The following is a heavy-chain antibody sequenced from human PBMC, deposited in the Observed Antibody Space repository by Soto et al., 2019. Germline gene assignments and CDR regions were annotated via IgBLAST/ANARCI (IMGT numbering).Heavy chain of an antibody. D-gene: IGHD4-17*01. CDR3: ARQMTTVTTMLDY. CDR1: GGTFSSYA. Sequence: EASVKVSCKASGGTFSSYAISWVRQAPGQGLEWMGGIIPIFGTANYAQKFQGRVTITADESTSTAYMELSSLRSEDTAVYYCARQMTTVTTMLDYWGQGTLVTVSS. V-gene: IGHV1-69*13. CDR2: IIPIFGTA. J-gene: IGHJ4*02.